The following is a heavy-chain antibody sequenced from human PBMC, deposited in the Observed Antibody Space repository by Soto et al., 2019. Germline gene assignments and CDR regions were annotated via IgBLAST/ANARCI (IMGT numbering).Heavy chain of an antibody. V-gene: IGHV4-31*03. CDR2: IYYSGST. J-gene: IGHJ4*02. CDR1: GGSISSGGYY. D-gene: IGHD5-12*01. CDR3: ARDRKGLPFDY. Sequence: SETLSLTCTVSGGSISSGGYYWSWIRQHPGKGLEWIGYIYYSGSTYYNPSLKSRVTISVDTSKNQFSLKLSSVTAADTAVYYCARDRKGLPFDYRGQGTLVTVSS.